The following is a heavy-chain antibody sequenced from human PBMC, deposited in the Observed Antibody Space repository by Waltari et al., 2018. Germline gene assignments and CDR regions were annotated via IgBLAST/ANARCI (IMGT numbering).Heavy chain of an antibody. CDR1: GYTLPDLS. V-gene: IGHV1-24*01. CDR2: FDPEDGET. D-gene: IGHD3-22*01. CDR3: ATSMIVLALDY. J-gene: IGHJ4*02. Sequence: QVQLVQSGAEVKKPGASVKFSCKVSGYTLPDLSMHWVRQAPGKGLEWRGGFDPEDGETSYGQKFQGRVTMTEDTTTDTAYMELSSLRAEDTAVYYCATSMIVLALDYWGQGTLGTVSA.